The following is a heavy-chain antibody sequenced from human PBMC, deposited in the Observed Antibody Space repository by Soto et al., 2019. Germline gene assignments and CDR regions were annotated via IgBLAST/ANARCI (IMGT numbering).Heavy chain of an antibody. CDR1: GGSISNYY. D-gene: IGHD1-20*01. CDR2: IYYRGST. Sequence: QVQLQESGPGLVKPSETLSLTCIVSGGSISNYYWSWIRQPPGKGLEWIGYIYYRGSTNYNPSLKSRVTISGDTSKDHFPLKLSTVTAADTAVYYCARGGYNWNDVTDYWGQGTLVTVSS. J-gene: IGHJ4*02. V-gene: IGHV4-59*01. CDR3: ARGGYNWNDVTDY.